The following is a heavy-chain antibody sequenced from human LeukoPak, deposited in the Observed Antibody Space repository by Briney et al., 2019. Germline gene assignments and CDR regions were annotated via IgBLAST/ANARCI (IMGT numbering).Heavy chain of an antibody. CDR1: GFTFRNYG. Sequence: NPGGSLRLSCATSGFTFRNYGMHWVRQAPGKGLEWVAVTWFDESTKYYADSVRGRFTIFRDNSKNTLYLRMNSLRADDTAVYYCARDRTTGTPVDYYGMDVWGQGTTVTVSS. CDR2: TWFDESTK. D-gene: IGHD1-1*01. V-gene: IGHV3-33*01. J-gene: IGHJ6*02. CDR3: ARDRTTGTPVDYYGMDV.